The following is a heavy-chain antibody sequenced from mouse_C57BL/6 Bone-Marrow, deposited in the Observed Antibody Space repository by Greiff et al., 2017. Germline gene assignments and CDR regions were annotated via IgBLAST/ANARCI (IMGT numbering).Heavy chain of an antibody. Sequence: VQLQQPGAELVMPGASVKLSCKASGYTFTSYWMHWVKQRPGQGLEWIGEIDPSDSYTNYNQKFKGKSILTVDKSSSKAYMQLSSLTSEDSAVYYCARRSYYYGSSFDYWGQGTTLTVSS. J-gene: IGHJ2*01. CDR2: IDPSDSYT. D-gene: IGHD1-1*01. V-gene: IGHV1-69*01. CDR1: GYTFTSYW. CDR3: ARRSYYYGSSFDY.